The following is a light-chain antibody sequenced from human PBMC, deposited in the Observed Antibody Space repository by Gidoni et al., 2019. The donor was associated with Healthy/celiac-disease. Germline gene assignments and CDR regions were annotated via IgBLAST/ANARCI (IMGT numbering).Light chain of an antibody. V-gene: IGKV2-28*01. CDR3: MQALQPLT. J-gene: IGKJ4*01. CDR2: LGS. Sequence: DILMTPSPLSLPVTPGEPASISCRSSQCLLHSNGYNYLDWYLQKPGQSPQLLIYLGSNRASGVPDRFSGSGSGTDFTLKISRVEAEDVGVYYCMQALQPLTFGGGTKVEIK. CDR1: QCLLHSNGYNY.